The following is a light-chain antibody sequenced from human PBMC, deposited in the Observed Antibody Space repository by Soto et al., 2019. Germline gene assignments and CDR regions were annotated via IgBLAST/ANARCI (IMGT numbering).Light chain of an antibody. CDR3: CSYAGSSTVV. CDR1: SSDVGSYHL. J-gene: IGLJ2*01. Sequence: QSALTQPASVSGSPGQSITISCTGTSSDVGSYHLVSWYQQHPGKAPKLMIYEGSKRRSGVSNRFSGSKSGNTASLTISGLHAEDEADYYCCSYAGSSTVVVGGGTKLTVL. CDR2: EGS. V-gene: IGLV2-23*01.